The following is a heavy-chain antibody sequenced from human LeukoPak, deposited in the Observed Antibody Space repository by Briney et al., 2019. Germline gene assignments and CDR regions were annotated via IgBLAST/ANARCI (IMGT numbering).Heavy chain of an antibody. CDR2: ISGSGGST. J-gene: IGHJ4*02. Sequence: GGSLRLSCAASGFTFSSYAMSWVRQAPGKGLEWVSGISGSGGSTYHAGSVKGRFTISRDNSKNTLYLQMNSLRAEDTAIYYCAKDNGPQLWPSLPAECWGQGTLVTVSS. CDR1: GFTFSSYA. D-gene: IGHD5-18*01. CDR3: AKDNGPQLWPSLPAEC. V-gene: IGHV3-23*01.